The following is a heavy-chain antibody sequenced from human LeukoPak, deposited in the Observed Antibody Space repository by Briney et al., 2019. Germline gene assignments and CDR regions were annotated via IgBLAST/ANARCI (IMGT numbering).Heavy chain of an antibody. CDR2: INHSGST. CDR1: GGSFSGYY. V-gene: IGHV4-34*01. Sequence: SETLSLTCAVYGGSFSGYYWSWIRQLPGKGLEWIGEINHSGSTNYNPSLKSRVTISVDTSKNQFSLKLSSVTAADTAVYYCARGRRLMVRGWFDYWGQGTLVTVSS. CDR3: ARGRRLMVRGWFDY. D-gene: IGHD3-10*01. J-gene: IGHJ4*02.